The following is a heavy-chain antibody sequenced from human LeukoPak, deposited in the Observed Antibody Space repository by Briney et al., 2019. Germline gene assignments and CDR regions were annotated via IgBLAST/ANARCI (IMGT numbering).Heavy chain of an antibody. Sequence: SVKDSCKAPGGTFSSYAISWVRQAPGQGLEWMGGLIPIFGTANYAQKFQGRVTITADESTSTAYMELSSLRSEDTAVYYCARTVDGSGSYVPYYYYGMDVWGQGTTVTVSS. CDR2: LIPIFGTA. CDR3: ARTVDGSGSYVPYYYYGMDV. J-gene: IGHJ6*02. CDR1: GGTFSSYA. D-gene: IGHD3-10*01. V-gene: IGHV1-69*01.